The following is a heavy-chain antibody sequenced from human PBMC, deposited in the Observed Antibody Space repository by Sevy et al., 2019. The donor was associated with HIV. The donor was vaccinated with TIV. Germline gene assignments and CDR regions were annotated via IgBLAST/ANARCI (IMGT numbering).Heavy chain of an antibody. J-gene: IGHJ4*02. CDR1: GFSISSGYF. CDR2: IYLTGTT. Sequence: SETLSLTCSVSGFSISSGYFWGWVRQPPGKGLEWIGSIYLTGTTYYNPSLKRRVTISVDTSKNQISLRLSSVTAADAAVYYCASKRGYNHGPFDYWGQGTLVTVSS. D-gene: IGHD5-12*01. CDR3: ASKRGYNHGPFDY. V-gene: IGHV4-38-2*02.